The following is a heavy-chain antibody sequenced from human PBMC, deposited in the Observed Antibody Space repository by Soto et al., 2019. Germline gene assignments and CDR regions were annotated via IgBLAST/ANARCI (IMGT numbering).Heavy chain of an antibody. CDR1: GGSIRSYY. CDR2: IYYTGST. J-gene: IGHJ4*01. Sequence: PSETLSLTCTVSGGSIRSYYWSWIRQPPGKGLEWIGDIYYTGSTNYNPSLKSRVTISLDTSENQFSLNLNSVTAADTAVYYCARLGLGSNSPLDYWGQGTLVTVSS. D-gene: IGHD4-4*01. CDR3: ARLGLGSNSPLDY. V-gene: IGHV4-59*08.